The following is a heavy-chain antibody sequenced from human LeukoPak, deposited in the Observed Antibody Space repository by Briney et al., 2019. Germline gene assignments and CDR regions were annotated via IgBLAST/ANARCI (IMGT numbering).Heavy chain of an antibody. J-gene: IGHJ4*02. D-gene: IGHD6-19*01. CDR1: EFTFRDNG. Sequence: PGTSLRLSCVASEFTFRDNGMDWVRQAPGKGLEWVAVIASDGGVKQYADSVKGRFTLSRDNSKNTLFLQMNILTVEDTAVYYCAREATWGQWYFDLWGQGTPVTVSS. CDR3: AREATWGQWYFDL. V-gene: IGHV3-30*03. CDR2: IASDGGVK.